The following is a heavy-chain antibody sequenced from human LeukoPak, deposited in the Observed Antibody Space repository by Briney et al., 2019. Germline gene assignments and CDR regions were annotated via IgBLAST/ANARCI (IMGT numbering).Heavy chain of an antibody. CDR1: GFTFSSYA. J-gene: IGHJ4*02. V-gene: IGHV3-48*02. CDR2: IRTSAEGANYA. D-gene: IGHD3-9*01. Sequence: GGSLRLSCAASGFTFSSYATHWVRQAPGKGREWVSNIRTSAEGANYAYYADSVKGRVTISRDDAKNTLYLHMNSLRDDDTAVYYCASDQRYAFDYWGQGILVTVSS. CDR3: ASDQRYAFDY.